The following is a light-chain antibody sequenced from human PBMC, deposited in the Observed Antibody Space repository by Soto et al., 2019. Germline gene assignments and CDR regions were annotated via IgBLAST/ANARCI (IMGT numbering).Light chain of an antibody. V-gene: IGLV1-44*01. CDR3: AAWDDSLSGHVV. Sequence: QSVLTQPPSASGTPGQRVTISCSGSSSNIGSNTVNWYQQLPGTAPKLLMYHSNNQRPSGVPDRFSGSKSGTSASLAISGLRSEDEADYYCAAWDDSLSGHVVFGGGTKLTVL. CDR1: SSNIGSNT. J-gene: IGLJ2*01. CDR2: SNN.